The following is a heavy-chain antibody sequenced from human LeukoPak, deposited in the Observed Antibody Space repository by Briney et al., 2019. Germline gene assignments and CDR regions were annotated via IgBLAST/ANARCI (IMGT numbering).Heavy chain of an antibody. D-gene: IGHD3-22*01. V-gene: IGHV1-2*06. J-gene: IGHJ4*02. Sequence: ASVKVSCKASGYTFTGYYMHWVRQAPGQGLEWMGRINPNSGGTNYAQKFQGRVTMTRDTSISTAYMELSRLRSDDTAVYYCARSMRYYDSSGPLYNYWGQGTLVAVSS. CDR2: INPNSGGT. CDR1: GYTFTGYY. CDR3: ARSMRYYDSSGPLYNY.